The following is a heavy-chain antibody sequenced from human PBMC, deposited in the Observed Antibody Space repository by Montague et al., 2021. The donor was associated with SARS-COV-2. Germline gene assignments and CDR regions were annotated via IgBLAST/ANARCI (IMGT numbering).Heavy chain of an antibody. CDR2: IYYSGTT. Sequence: SETLSLTCSVSSCSIISSGYYWGWIRQLPGKELEWIGNIYYSGTTYYNPSLQSRGTISVDTSKNHLSLRLSSVTAADTAVYFCARGMIRGVTTPFDYWGQGSQVTVSS. J-gene: IGHJ4*02. CDR3: ARGMIRGVTTPFDY. CDR1: SCSIISSGYY. D-gene: IGHD3-10*01. V-gene: IGHV4-39*02.